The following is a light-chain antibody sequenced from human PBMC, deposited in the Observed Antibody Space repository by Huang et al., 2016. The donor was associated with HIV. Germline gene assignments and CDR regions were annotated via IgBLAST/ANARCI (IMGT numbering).Light chain of an antibody. V-gene: IGKV3-11*01. CDR2: DAS. CDR1: HGCSGY. J-gene: IGKJ5*01. Sequence: EIVLTQSPATLSLSPGERATLTCRASHGCSGYLAGYHQKPGPAPRLLIYDASNRATGIPARFSGSGSATDFTLTISSLEPEDFAVYYCQQRFNWPPITFGQGTRLEIK. CDR3: QQRFNWPPIT.